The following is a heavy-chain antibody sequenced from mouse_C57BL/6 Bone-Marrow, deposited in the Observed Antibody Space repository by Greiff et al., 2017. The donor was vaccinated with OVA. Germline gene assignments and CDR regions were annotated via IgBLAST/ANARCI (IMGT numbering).Heavy chain of an antibody. CDR3: TTWGDY. CDR2: IDPENGDT. V-gene: IGHV14-4*01. CDR1: GFTITDDY. J-gene: IGHJ2*01. Sequence: EVQLQESGAELVRPGASVKLSCTASGFTITDDYMHWVKQRPEQGLEWIGWIDPENGDTEYASKFQGKATITADTSSNTAYLQLSSLTSEDTAVYYCTTWGDYWGQGTTVTVSS.